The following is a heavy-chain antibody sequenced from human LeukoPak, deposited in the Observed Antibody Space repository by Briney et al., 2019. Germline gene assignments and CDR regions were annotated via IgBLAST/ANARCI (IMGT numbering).Heavy chain of an antibody. J-gene: IGHJ4*02. CDR1: GGSISSYS. CDR3: ARSDNYYVKPFDY. Sequence: SETLSLTCTVSGGSISSYSWSWIRQPPGKGLAWIGYIYYSESTNYNPSLKSRVTISVDTSKNQFSLKLSSVTAADTAVYYCARSDNYYVKPFDYWGQGTLVTVSS. CDR2: IYYSEST. D-gene: IGHD3-10*02. V-gene: IGHV4-59*01.